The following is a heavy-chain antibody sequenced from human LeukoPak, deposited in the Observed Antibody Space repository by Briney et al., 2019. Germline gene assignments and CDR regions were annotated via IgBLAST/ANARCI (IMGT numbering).Heavy chain of an antibody. V-gene: IGHV4-4*07. Sequence: SETLSLTCTVSGGSINGYFCTWLRQSAGAGLECIGRIHTSGTTYYNPSLKCRVSMSVDTSNNKFSLRLNSVTAADTAVYYCARDPAGHGRYFDYWGQGALVTVSS. CDR1: GGSINGYF. CDR3: ARDPAGHGRYFDY. CDR2: IHTSGTT. J-gene: IGHJ4*02. D-gene: IGHD1-14*01.